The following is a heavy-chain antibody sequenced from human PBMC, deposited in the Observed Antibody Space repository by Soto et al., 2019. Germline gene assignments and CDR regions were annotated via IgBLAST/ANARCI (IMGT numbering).Heavy chain of an antibody. V-gene: IGHV4-59*01. CDR2: IYYSGIT. D-gene: IGHD4-17*01. J-gene: IGHJ6*02. Sequence: SETLSLTCTVSGGSISNYYWTWIRQSPGKGLEWIGYIYYSGITNYNPSLKSRVTISVDTSKNQFSLKLTSVTAADTAVYYCARRLRREPGGMDVWGQGTTVTVSS. CDR1: GGSISNYY. CDR3: ARRLRREPGGMDV.